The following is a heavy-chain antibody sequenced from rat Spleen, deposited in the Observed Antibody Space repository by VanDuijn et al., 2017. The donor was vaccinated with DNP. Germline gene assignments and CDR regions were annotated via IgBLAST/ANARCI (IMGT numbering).Heavy chain of an antibody. CDR2: ITNSGGST. V-gene: IGHV5-27*01. D-gene: IGHD1-2*01. CDR1: GFTFSNYG. CDR3: TTFITIAH. Sequence: EVQLVDSGGGLVQPGRSLKLSCAASGFTFSNYGMAWVRQAPTKGLEWVASITNSGGSTYYRDSVKGRFTISRDNAKSTLYLQMDSLRSEDTATYYCTTFITIAHWGQGVMVTVSS. J-gene: IGHJ2*01.